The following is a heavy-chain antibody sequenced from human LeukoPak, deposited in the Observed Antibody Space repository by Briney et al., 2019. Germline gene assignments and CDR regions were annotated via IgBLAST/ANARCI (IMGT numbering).Heavy chain of an antibody. Sequence: ASVKVSCKASGYTFTSYGISWVRQAPGQGLEWMGWISAYNGNTNYAQKLQGRVTMTTDTSTSTAYMELRSLRSEDTAVYYCARARGDYYDSRANFDYWGQGTLVTVSS. J-gene: IGHJ4*02. CDR2: ISAYNGNT. CDR1: GYTFTSYG. V-gene: IGHV1-18*01. CDR3: ARARGDYYDSRANFDY. D-gene: IGHD3-22*01.